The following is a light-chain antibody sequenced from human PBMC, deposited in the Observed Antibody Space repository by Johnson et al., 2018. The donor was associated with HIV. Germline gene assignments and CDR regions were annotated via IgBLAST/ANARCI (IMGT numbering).Light chain of an antibody. CDR2: END. Sequence: QSVLTQPPSVSAAPGQKVSISCSGSSSNIGDNYVSWYQQVPGTAPKLLIYENDKRPSGIPDLFSGSKSGTSAPLGITGLQTGDEADYYCGTWDSSLSAFYVFGTGTKVTVL. CDR3: GTWDSSLSAFYV. J-gene: IGLJ1*01. V-gene: IGLV1-51*02. CDR1: SSNIGDNY.